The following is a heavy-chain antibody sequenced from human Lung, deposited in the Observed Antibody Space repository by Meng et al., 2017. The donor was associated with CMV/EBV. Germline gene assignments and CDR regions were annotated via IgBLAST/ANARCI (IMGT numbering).Heavy chain of an antibody. CDR2: TYSAGRST. D-gene: IGHD2-2*01. V-gene: IGHV3-23*03. J-gene: IGHJ6*02. CDR1: GFALRSFA. Sequence: GESLKISCAASGFALRSFAMNWVRQAPGKGLEWVSITYSAGRSTYYADSVEGRFTVSRDDSHNKVFLQMDSLRAEDTAVYYCVKDGFNCWSNSCQRDYYKYGMDVWGQGXTVTVSS. CDR3: VKDGFNCWSNSCQRDYYKYGMDV.